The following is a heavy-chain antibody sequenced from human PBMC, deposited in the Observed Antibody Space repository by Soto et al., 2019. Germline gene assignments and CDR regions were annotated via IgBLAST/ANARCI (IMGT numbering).Heavy chain of an antibody. CDR1: GFTFSSYA. V-gene: IGHV3-23*01. CDR2: ISGSGGST. CDR3: AKDRALQDTAMVNYYYYYGMDV. Sequence: PGGSLRLSCAASGFTFSSYAMSWVRQAPGKGLEWVSAISGSGGSTYYADSVKGRFTISRDNSKNTLYLQMNSLRAEDTAVYYCAKDRALQDTAMVNYYYYYGMDVWGQGTTVTVSS. D-gene: IGHD5-18*01. J-gene: IGHJ6*02.